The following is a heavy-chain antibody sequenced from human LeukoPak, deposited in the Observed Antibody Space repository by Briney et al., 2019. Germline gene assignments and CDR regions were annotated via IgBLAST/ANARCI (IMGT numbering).Heavy chain of an antibody. CDR1: GYTFTGYY. V-gene: IGHV1-2*02. J-gene: IGHJ6*03. Sequence: ASVKVSFKASGYTFTGYYMHWVRQAPGQGLEWMGWINPNSGGTNYAQKFQGRVTMTRDTSISTAYMELSRLRSDDTAVYYCARDRADFWSGYYGYYYYMDVWGKGTTVTVSS. D-gene: IGHD3-3*01. CDR2: INPNSGGT. CDR3: ARDRADFWSGYYGYYYYMDV.